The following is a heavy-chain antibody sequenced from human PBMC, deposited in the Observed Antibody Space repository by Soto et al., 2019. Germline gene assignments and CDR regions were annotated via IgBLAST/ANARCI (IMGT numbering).Heavy chain of an antibody. D-gene: IGHD2-15*01. J-gene: IGHJ3*02. V-gene: IGHV1-46*03. CDR1: GYTFTSYA. CDR2: INPSGGST. Sequence: ASVKVSCKASGYTFTSYAMHWVRQAPGQRLEWMGRINPSGGSTSYAQKFQGRVTMTRDTSTSTVFMELNSLRSEDTAVYYCARDQRYCSGSSCYSYAFDIWGQGTMVTVSS. CDR3: ARDQRYCSGSSCYSYAFDI.